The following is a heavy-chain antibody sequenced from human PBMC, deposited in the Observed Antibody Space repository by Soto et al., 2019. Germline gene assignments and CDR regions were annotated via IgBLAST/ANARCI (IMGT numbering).Heavy chain of an antibody. J-gene: IGHJ6*02. Sequence: SESLSHTYTLSGGSISSYYWSWIPQPPGKGLEWIGYIYYSGSTNYNPSLKSRVTISIDTSKNQFSLKLSSVTAADTAVYYCVSVGIWYYDDSRGYYEPYGRAVWGQGTTVTVS. D-gene: IGHD3-22*01. V-gene: IGHV4-59*01. CDR2: IYYSGST. CDR3: VSVGIWYYDDSRGYYEPYGRAV. CDR1: GGSISSYY.